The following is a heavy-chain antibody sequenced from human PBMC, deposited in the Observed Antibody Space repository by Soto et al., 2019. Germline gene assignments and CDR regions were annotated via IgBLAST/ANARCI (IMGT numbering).Heavy chain of an antibody. Sequence: PGGSLRLSCAASGFTFSTYAMSWVRQAPGKGLECVSAPSGSGGSTYYADSVKGRFTMSRDKSENTLYLQMNNLRGEDTAVYHCAKDVWTNGPRDFDYWGQGTLVTVSS. V-gene: IGHV3-23*01. CDR2: PSGSGGST. CDR3: AKDVWTNGPRDFDY. CDR1: GFTFSTYA. J-gene: IGHJ4*02. D-gene: IGHD1-1*01.